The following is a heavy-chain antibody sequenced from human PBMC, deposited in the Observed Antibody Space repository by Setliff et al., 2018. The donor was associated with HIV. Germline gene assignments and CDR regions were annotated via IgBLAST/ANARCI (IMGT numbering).Heavy chain of an antibody. D-gene: IGHD5-12*01. Sequence: SETLSLTCTVSGYSIGSGSFWGWIRQPPGKGLEWIATIPHNGGTYYNPDPSLTGRVTMSLDTSRNQFSLKLTSVTAADTAVYYCAGTGHIEIDPLQPFEIWGQGTMVTVSS. CDR1: GYSIGSGSF. CDR2: IPHNGGT. V-gene: IGHV4-38-2*02. J-gene: IGHJ3*02. CDR3: AGTGHIEIDPLQPFEI.